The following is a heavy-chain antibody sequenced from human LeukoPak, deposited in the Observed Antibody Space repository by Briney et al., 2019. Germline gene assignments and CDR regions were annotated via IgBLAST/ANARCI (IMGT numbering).Heavy chain of an antibody. J-gene: IGHJ4*02. CDR2: IRYDGSNK. CDR3: AKDIFQLAPPLDY. D-gene: IGHD3-9*01. CDR1: GFTFSSYG. Sequence: GGSLRLSCAASGFTFSSYGMHWVRQAPGKGLEWVAFIRYDGSNKYYADSVKGRFTISRDNSKNTLYLQMSSLRAEDTAVYYWAKDIFQLAPPLDYWGQGTLVTVSS. V-gene: IGHV3-30*02.